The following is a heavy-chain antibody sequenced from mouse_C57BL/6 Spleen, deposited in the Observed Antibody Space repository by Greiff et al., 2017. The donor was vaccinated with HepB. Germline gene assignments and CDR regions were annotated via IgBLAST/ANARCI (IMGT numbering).Heavy chain of an antibody. Sequence: EVQRVESGGGLVKPGGSLKLSCAASGFTFSDYGMHWVRQAPEKGLEWVAYISSGSSTIYYADTVKGRFTISRDNAKNTLFLQMTSLRSDDTAMYYCARRDGTYFDYWGQGTTLTVSS. CDR2: ISSGSSTI. V-gene: IGHV5-17*01. CDR3: ARRDGTYFDY. D-gene: IGHD2-3*01. CDR1: GFTFSDYG. J-gene: IGHJ2*01.